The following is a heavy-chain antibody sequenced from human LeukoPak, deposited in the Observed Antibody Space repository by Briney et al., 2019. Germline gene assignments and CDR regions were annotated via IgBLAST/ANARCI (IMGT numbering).Heavy chain of an antibody. CDR1: GFTFSSYW. J-gene: IGHJ4*02. CDR2: IKQDGSEK. D-gene: IGHD4-17*01. Sequence: GGSLRLSCAASGFTFSSYWMSWVRQAPGKGLEWVANIKQDGSEKYYVDSVKGRFTISRDNAKNSLYLQMNSLRAEDTAVYYCAKDLYGDITPTDYWGQGTLVTVSS. V-gene: IGHV3-7*03. CDR3: AKDLYGDITPTDY.